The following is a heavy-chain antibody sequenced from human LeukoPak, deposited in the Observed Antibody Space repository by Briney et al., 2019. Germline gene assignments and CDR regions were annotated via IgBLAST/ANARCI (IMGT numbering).Heavy chain of an antibody. V-gene: IGHV3-43*01. CDR3: ASSPYYDILTGYYGGSAY. D-gene: IGHD3-9*01. J-gene: IGHJ4*02. CDR2: ISWDGGST. Sequence: PGGSLRLSCAASGFTFDDYTMHWVRQAPGKGLEWVSLISWDGGSTYYADSVKGRFTISRDNSKNSLYLRMNSLRTEDTALYYCASSPYYDILTGYYGGSAYWGQGTLVTVSS. CDR1: GFTFDDYT.